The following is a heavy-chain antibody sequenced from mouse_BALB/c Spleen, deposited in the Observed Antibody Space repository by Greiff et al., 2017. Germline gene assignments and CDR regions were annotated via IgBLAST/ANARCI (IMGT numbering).Heavy chain of an antibody. CDR3: TRLNGSSSYYFDY. J-gene: IGHJ2*01. CDR2: IYPGNSDT. D-gene: IGHD1-1*01. CDR1: GYSFTSYW. V-gene: IGHV1-5*01. Sequence: VQLQQSGTVLARPGASVKMSCKASGYSFTSYWMHWVKQRPGQGLEWIGAIYPGNSDTSYNQKFKGKAKLTAVTSASTAYMELSSLTNEDSAVYYCTRLNGSSSYYFDYWGQGTTRTVSS.